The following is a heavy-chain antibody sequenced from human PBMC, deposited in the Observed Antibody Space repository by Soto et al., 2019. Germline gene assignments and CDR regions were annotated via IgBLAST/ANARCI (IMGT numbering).Heavy chain of an antibody. CDR3: ARHRGGGYYYDSSGLGAFDI. V-gene: IGHV5-51*01. J-gene: IGHJ3*02. Sequence: GESLKISCKGSGYSFTSYWIGWVRQMPGKGLEWMGIIYPGDSDTRYSPSFQGQVTISADKSISTAYLQWSSLKASDTAMYYCARHRGGGYYYDSSGLGAFDIWGQGTMVTVSS. CDR1: GYSFTSYW. CDR2: IYPGDSDT. D-gene: IGHD3-22*01.